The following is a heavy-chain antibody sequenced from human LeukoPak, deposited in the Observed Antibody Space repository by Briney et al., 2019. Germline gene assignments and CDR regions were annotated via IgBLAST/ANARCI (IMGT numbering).Heavy chain of an antibody. V-gene: IGHV3-53*01. CDR1: GFTVSSNY. CDR3: AKGTDYYDSSGYYYD. CDR2: IYSGGST. Sequence: PGGSLRLSCAASGFTVSSNYMSWVRQAPGKGLEWVSVIYSGGSTYYADSVKGRFTISRDNSKNTLYLQMNSLRAEDTAMYYCAKGTDYYDSSGYYYDWGQGTLVAVSS. J-gene: IGHJ4*02. D-gene: IGHD3-22*01.